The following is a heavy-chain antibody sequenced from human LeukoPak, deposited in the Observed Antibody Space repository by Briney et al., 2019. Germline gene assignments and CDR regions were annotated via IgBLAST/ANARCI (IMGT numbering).Heavy chain of an antibody. J-gene: IGHJ4*02. D-gene: IGHD3-10*01. Sequence: GGSLRLSCAASGFTFSSYAMHWVRQAPGKGLEWVAVISYDGSNKYYADSVKGRFTISRDNSKNTLYLQMNSLRAEDTAVYYWARVLELGMADYFDYWGQGTLVTVSS. CDR1: GFTFSSYA. CDR3: ARVLELGMADYFDY. CDR2: ISYDGSNK. V-gene: IGHV3-30-3*01.